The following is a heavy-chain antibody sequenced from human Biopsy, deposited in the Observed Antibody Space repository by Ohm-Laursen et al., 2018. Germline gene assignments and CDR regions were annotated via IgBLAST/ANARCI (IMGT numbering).Heavy chain of an antibody. CDR2: ISAYNGNI. D-gene: IGHD7-27*01. CDR1: GYTFINYG. Sequence: ASVKVSCKTSGYTFINYGINWVRQAPGQGLQWMGWISAYNGNINYSQRFRDRVTLTTDTFTNTAYMELSSLRSEDTAVYYCKSLWGRESDYYYSDMDVWGQGTTVTVSS. CDR3: KSLWGRESDYYYSDMDV. J-gene: IGHJ6*02. V-gene: IGHV1-18*01.